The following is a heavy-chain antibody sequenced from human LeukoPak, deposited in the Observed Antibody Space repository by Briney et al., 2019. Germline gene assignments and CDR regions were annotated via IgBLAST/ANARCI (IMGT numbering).Heavy chain of an antibody. CDR2: ISYDGSNK. D-gene: IGHD4-23*01. J-gene: IGHJ6*03. CDR1: GFTFSSYA. V-gene: IGHV3-30-3*01. Sequence: GGSLRLSCAASGFTFSSYAMHWVRQAPGKGLEWVAVISYDGSNKYYADSVKGRFTISRDNSKNTLYLQMNSLRAEDTAVYYCARDPPRWAGSYYYYMDVWGKGTTVTVSS. CDR3: ARDPPRWAGSYYYYMDV.